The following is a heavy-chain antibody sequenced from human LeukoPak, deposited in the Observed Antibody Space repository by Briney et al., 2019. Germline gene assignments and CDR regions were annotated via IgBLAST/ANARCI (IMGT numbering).Heavy chain of an antibody. J-gene: IGHJ4*02. CDR3: AKDFGIGNSGSYYVTQYYFDY. CDR2: IIPILGIA. V-gene: IGHV1-69*04. CDR1: GGTFSSYA. Sequence: SVKVSCKASGGTFSSYAISWVRQAPGQGLEWMGRIIPILGIANYAQKFQGRVTITADKSTSTAYMELSSLRSEDTAVYYCAKDFGIGNSGSYYVTQYYFDYWGQGTLVTVSS. D-gene: IGHD1-26*01.